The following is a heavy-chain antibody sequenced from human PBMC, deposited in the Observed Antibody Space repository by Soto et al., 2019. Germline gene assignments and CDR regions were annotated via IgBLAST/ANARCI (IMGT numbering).Heavy chain of an antibody. V-gene: IGHV5-51*01. CDR2: IYPDDSDT. J-gene: IGHJ6*02. CDR1: GYSFSSYW. Sequence: GESLKISCKSSGYSFSSYWVAWVRLMPGKGLEWMGSIYPDDSDTKYSPSFQGQVTISADKSISAAYLQWSSLKASDTAIYYCARNSLTGYYNYYYSMDVWGQGTTVTVSS. D-gene: IGHD3-9*01. CDR3: ARNSLTGYYNYYYSMDV.